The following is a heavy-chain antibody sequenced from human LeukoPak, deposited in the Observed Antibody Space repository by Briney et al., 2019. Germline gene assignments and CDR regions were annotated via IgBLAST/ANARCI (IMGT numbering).Heavy chain of an antibody. Sequence: PSETLSLTCTVSGVPITSGGYYWSWIRQHPGKGLEWLGYIYYSGSTYYNPSLKSRLTISLDTSKNHFSLRLTSVTAADTAVYYCARGPVRDYSNYWGQGTLVIVSS. CDR2: IYYSGST. CDR1: GVPITSGGYY. D-gene: IGHD4-11*01. CDR3: ARGPVRDYSNY. V-gene: IGHV4-31*03. J-gene: IGHJ4*02.